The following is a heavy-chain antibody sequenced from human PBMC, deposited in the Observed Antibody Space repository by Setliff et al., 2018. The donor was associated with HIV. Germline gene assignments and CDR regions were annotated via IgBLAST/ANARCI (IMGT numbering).Heavy chain of an antibody. CDR2: ISYSGST. D-gene: IGHD5-12*01. V-gene: IGHV4-59*08. J-gene: IGHJ6*03. CDR3: ARGVIETDYDYVDIYYYNYMDA. Sequence: PSETLSLTCTVSGGSISSYYWSWIRQPPGKGLEWIGYISYSGSTNYNPSLKSRVTILVDTSKNHFSLKLTSVTAADTAVYFCARGVIETDYDYVDIYYYNYMDAWGKGTTVTVSS. CDR1: GGSISSYY.